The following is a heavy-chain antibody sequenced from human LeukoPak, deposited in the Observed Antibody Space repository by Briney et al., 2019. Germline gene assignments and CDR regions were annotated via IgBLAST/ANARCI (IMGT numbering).Heavy chain of an antibody. CDR1: GFTFSSYA. CDR3: AKHDQWLEGFFDY. CDR2: ISGSGGST. D-gene: IGHD6-19*01. V-gene: IGHV3-23*01. J-gene: IGHJ4*02. Sequence: GGSLRLSCAASGFTFSSYAMSWVRQAPGKGLEWVSAISGSGGSTYYADSVKGRFTISRDSSKNTLYLQMNSLRAEDTAVYYCAKHDQWLEGFFDYWGQGTLVTVSS.